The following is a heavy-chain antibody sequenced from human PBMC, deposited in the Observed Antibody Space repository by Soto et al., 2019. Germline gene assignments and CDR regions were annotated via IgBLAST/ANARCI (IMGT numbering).Heavy chain of an antibody. CDR1: GSTFRSYA. V-gene: IGHV1-69*14. CDR3: APLSNRDGSVGFV. J-gene: IGHJ6*02. CDR2: KIPIYGTA. Sequence: QVQLVQSGAEVKKPWSSVKAACKASGSTFRSYAISWVRQAPGQGHEWMVGKIPIYGTANYAQKFQGRVTIPPDKSTSTAYMELSSLRSEDTAVYYCAPLSNRDGSVGFVWVQGTTVTVSS. D-gene: IGHD4-4*01.